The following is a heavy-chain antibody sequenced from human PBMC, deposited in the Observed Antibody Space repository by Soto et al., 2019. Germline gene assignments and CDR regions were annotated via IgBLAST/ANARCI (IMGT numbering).Heavy chain of an antibody. CDR3: AKDASGWSVT. V-gene: IGHV3-7*04. Sequence: EVQLVESGGDLVQPGGSLRLSCAASGFTFSNFWMSWVRKTPGRGLEWVANMNQDGSEKYYLDSVRGRFTISRDNAKNSLSLQINSLRAEDTAVYYCAKDASGWSVTWGQGTPVIVSS. CDR1: GFTFSNFW. D-gene: IGHD6-19*01. CDR2: MNQDGSEK. J-gene: IGHJ5*02.